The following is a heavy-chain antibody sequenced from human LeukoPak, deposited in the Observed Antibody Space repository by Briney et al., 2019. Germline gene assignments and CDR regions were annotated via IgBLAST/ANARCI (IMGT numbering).Heavy chain of an antibody. J-gene: IGHJ4*02. CDR3: AKGPLNFDY. V-gene: IGHV3-23*01. Sequence: GGSLRLSCAASGFAFSSHWMHWVRQAPGKGLEWVSAISGSGGSTYYADSVKGRFTISRDNSKNTLYLQMNSLRAEDTAVYYCAKGPLNFDYWGQGTLVTVSS. CDR1: GFAFSSHW. CDR2: ISGSGGST.